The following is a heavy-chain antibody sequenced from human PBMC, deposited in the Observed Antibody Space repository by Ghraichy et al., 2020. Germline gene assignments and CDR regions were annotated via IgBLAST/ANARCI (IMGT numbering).Heavy chain of an antibody. CDR2: ISGSGGST. J-gene: IGHJ6*02. D-gene: IGHD3-10*01. CDR3: AKDLTDYYGSGSYYYYYYGMDV. CDR1: GFTFSNYG. V-gene: IGHV3-23*01. Sequence: GGSLRLSCAASGFTFSNYGMSWVRQAPGKGLEWVSAISGSGGSTYYADSVKGRFTISRDNSKNTLYLQMNSLRAEDTAVYYCAKDLTDYYGSGSYYYYYYGMDVWGQETKVTVPS.